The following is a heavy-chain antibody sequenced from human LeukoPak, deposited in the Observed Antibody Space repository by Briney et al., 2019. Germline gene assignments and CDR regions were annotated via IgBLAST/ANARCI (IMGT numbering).Heavy chain of an antibody. V-gene: IGHV4-34*01. CDR3: ASLAGYPYGMDV. CDR1: GGSFSGYC. CDR2: INHSGST. D-gene: IGHD5-12*01. J-gene: IGHJ6*02. Sequence: SETLSLTCAVYGGSFSGYCWSWIRQPPGKGLEWIGEINHSGSTNYNPSLKSRVTISVDTSKNQFSLKLSSVTAADTAVYYCASLAGYPYGMDVWGQGTTVTVSS.